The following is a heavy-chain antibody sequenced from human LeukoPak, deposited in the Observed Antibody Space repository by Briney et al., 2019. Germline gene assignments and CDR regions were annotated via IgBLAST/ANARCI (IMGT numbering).Heavy chain of an antibody. Sequence: PGGSLRLSCAASGFTFDDYGMSWVRQAPGKGLEWVSGINWNGGSTGYADSVKGRFTISRDNAKNSLYLQMNSLRAEDTALYYCARGRPTVTLYYFDYWGQGTLVTVSS. D-gene: IGHD4-17*01. V-gene: IGHV3-20*04. J-gene: IGHJ4*02. CDR1: GFTFDDYG. CDR3: ARGRPTVTLYYFDY. CDR2: INWNGGST.